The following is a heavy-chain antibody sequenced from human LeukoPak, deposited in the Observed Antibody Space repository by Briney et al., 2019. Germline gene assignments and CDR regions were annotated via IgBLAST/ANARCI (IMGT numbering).Heavy chain of an antibody. CDR2: IYYSGSS. Sequence: SETLSLTCSVSGGSISSSSSYWGWIRQPPGKGLEWIGSIYYSGSSFDNPALKSRVTISVDTSKNQFSLKLSSVTAADTAVYYCARSHLKAAQGWFDPWGQGTLVTVSS. D-gene: IGHD6-6*01. V-gene: IGHV4-39*07. CDR1: GGSISSSSSY. J-gene: IGHJ5*02. CDR3: ARSHLKAAQGWFDP.